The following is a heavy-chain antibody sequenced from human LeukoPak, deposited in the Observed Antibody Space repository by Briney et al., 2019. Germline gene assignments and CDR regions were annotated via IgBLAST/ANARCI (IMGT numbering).Heavy chain of an antibody. D-gene: IGHD6-13*01. CDR2: IYTSGSI. J-gene: IGHJ6*03. V-gene: IGHV4-4*07. CDR3: ARAFAGYSSLPTYYYYMDV. Sequence: SETLSLTCTVSGGSISSYYWSWIRQPAGKGLEWIGRIYTSGSINYNPSLKSRVTMSVDTSKNQFSLKLSSVTAADTAVYYCARAFAGYSSLPTYYYYMDVWGKGTTVTVSS. CDR1: GGSISSYY.